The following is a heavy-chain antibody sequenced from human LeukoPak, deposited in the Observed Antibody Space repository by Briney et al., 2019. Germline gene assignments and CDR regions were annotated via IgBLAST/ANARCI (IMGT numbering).Heavy chain of an antibody. D-gene: IGHD6-6*01. CDR3: ARDPRXSIAAXXXHDY. V-gene: IGHV3-21*01. CDR2: ISSSSSYI. Sequence: GGSLRLSCAASGFTFSSYSMNWVRQAPGKGLEWVSSISSSSSYIYYADSVKGRFTISRDNAKNSLYLQMNSLRAEDTAVYYCARDPRXSIAAXXXHDYWGQGTXVTVSS. CDR1: GFTFSSYS. J-gene: IGHJ4*02.